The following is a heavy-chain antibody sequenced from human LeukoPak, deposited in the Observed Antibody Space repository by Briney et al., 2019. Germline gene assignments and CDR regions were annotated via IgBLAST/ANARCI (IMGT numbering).Heavy chain of an antibody. CDR2: IIPIFGTA. CDR3: ARDSLYYYDSSGYYNLGY. Sequence: ASVKVSCKASGYTFTSNHIHWVRQAPGQGLERMGGIIPIFGTANYAQKFQGRVTITADESTSTAYMELSSLRSEDTAVYYCARDSLYYYDSSGYYNLGYWGQGTLVTVSS. CDR1: GYTFTSNH. V-gene: IGHV1-69*13. D-gene: IGHD3-22*01. J-gene: IGHJ4*02.